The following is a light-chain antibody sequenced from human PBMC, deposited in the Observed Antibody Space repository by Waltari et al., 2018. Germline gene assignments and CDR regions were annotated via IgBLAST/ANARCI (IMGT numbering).Light chain of an antibody. CDR3: WLHYSGVWV. CDR2: DES. Sequence: QAVVTQEPSLTVSPGGTVTLTCGSSAGAVTGSHYPYWFQQKPGTAPRTLIYDESNKLSWTPARFSGSLLGGKAALTLSGAQPEDEAEYYCWLHYSGVWVFGGGTRLTVL. CDR1: AGAVTGSHY. V-gene: IGLV7-46*01. J-gene: IGLJ2*01.